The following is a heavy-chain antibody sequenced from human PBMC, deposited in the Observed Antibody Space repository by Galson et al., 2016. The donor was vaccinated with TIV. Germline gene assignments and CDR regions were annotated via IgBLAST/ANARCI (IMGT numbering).Heavy chain of an antibody. Sequence: QAPGTGLEWVSSISRGSNFIFYADSVKGRFAISRDDAENSLLLDMNSLRADDTAVYYCARDYDFWSGHSWGYWGQGTLVTVSS. CDR2: ISRGSNFI. V-gene: IGHV3-21*06. CDR3: ARDYDFWSGHSWGY. D-gene: IGHD3-3*01. J-gene: IGHJ4*02.